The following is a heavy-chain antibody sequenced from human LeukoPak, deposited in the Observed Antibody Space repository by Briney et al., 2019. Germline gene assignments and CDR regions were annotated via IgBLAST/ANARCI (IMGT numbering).Heavy chain of an antibody. CDR1: GFSVSSNF. CDR3: ARGRRWDLLVSLIDASDI. V-gene: IGHV3-53*01. Sequence: GGSLRLSCAASGFSVSSNFMTWVRQAPGKGLEWVSVIFSGGSTYYADSVKGRFTISRDNSKNTLYLQMNSLRVEDAAIYYCARGRRWDLLVSLIDASDIWGQGTMVTVSS. J-gene: IGHJ3*02. D-gene: IGHD1-26*01. CDR2: IFSGGST.